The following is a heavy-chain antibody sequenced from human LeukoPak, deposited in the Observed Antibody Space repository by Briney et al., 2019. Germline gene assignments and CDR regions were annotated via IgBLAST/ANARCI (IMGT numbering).Heavy chain of an antibody. CDR2: IYYSGSA. J-gene: IGHJ4*02. Sequence: SETLSLTCNVSGDSISSSSYYWGWIRQPPAKELEWIGSIYYSGSAYYNPSLKSRVTISVDTSKNQFSLKMTFVTAADTAVYYCARSEWLVRGGDDYWGQGTLVIVSS. CDR1: GDSISSSSYY. D-gene: IGHD6-19*01. CDR3: ARSEWLVRGGDDY. V-gene: IGHV4-39*01.